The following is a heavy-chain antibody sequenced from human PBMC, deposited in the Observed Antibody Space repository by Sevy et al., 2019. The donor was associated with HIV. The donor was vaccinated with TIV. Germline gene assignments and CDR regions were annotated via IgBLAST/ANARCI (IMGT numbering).Heavy chain of an antibody. D-gene: IGHD2-8*01. CDR1: GFDFSIYS. CDR3: AGEGCTKPHDY. Sequence: GGSLRLSCAASGFDFSIYSMSWVRQAPGKGLEWVSTLSFGCGKINYADSVKGRFTIARDNSQSSVHVQMNNMRVEDTAVYYCAGEGCTKPHDYWGQGTLVTVSS. V-gene: IGHV3-23*01. CDR2: LSFGCGKI. J-gene: IGHJ4*02.